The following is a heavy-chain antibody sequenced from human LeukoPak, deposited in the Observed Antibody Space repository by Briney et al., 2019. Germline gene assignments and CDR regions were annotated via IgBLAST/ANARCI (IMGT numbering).Heavy chain of an antibody. V-gene: IGHV3-23*01. CDR2: ISGSGGST. CDR3: AKDLGRYSAGLGMDV. J-gene: IGHJ6*04. CDR1: GFTFSSYA. Sequence: GGSPRLSCAASGFTFSSYAMSWVRQAPGKGLEWVSAISGSGGSTYYADSVKGRFTISRDNSKNTLYLQMNSLRAEDTAVYYCAKDLGRYSAGLGMDVWGKGTTVTVSS. D-gene: IGHD3-9*01.